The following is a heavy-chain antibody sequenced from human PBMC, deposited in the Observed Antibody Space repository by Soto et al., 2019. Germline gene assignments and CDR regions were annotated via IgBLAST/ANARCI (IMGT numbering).Heavy chain of an antibody. Sequence: GASVKVSCKASGGTFSSYAISWVRQAPGQGLEWMGGIIPIFGTANYAQKFQGRVTITADESTSTAYMELSSLRSEDTAVYYCARDRSPRLVAATNNWFDPWGQGTLVTVSS. CDR3: ARDRSPRLVAATNNWFDP. CDR2: IIPIFGTA. D-gene: IGHD2-15*01. CDR1: GGTFSSYA. V-gene: IGHV1-69*13. J-gene: IGHJ5*02.